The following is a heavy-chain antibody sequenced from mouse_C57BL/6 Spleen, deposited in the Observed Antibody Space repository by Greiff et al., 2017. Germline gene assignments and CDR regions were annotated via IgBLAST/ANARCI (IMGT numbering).Heavy chain of an antibody. D-gene: IGHD1-3*01. CDR3: AREKALTSFDY. J-gene: IGHJ2*01. CDR2: INPYNGGT. V-gene: IGHV1-19*01. CDR1: GYTFTDYY. Sequence: VHVKQSGPVLVKPGASVKMSCKASGYTFTDYYMNWVKQSHGKSLEWIGVINPYNGGTSYNQKFKGKATLTVDKSSSTAYMELNSLTSEDSAVYYCAREKALTSFDYWGQGTTLTVSS.